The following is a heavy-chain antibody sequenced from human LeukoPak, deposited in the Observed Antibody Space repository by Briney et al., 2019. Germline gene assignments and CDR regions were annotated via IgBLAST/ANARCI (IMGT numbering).Heavy chain of an antibody. Sequence: GGSLRLSCAASGFTFITYSMNWVRQAPGKGLEWISYISSGGNTIYYADSVKGRFIISRDNARNSLFLQMNSLGAEDTAVYYCARRVGATYYFDWWGQGTLVTVSS. CDR3: ARRVGATYYFDW. D-gene: IGHD1-26*01. CDR1: GFTFITYS. CDR2: ISSGGNTI. V-gene: IGHV3-48*01. J-gene: IGHJ4*02.